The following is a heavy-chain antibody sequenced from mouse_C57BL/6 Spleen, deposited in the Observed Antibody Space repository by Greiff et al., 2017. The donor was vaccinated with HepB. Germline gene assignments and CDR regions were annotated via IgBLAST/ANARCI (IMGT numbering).Heavy chain of an antibody. J-gene: IGHJ2*01. CDR2: ICTGGGT. CDR3: AGIHWDVDFDY. CDR1: GFSFTSYA. Sequence: VQLQQSGPGLVAPSQCLSITCTVSGFSFTSYAISWVRQPPGKGLEWLGVICTGGGTNNNSALNSRLSISNDNTKSQAFLKMNSLQTDDTARYYCAGIHWDVDFDYWGQGTTLTVSS. D-gene: IGHD4-1*01. V-gene: IGHV2-9-1*01.